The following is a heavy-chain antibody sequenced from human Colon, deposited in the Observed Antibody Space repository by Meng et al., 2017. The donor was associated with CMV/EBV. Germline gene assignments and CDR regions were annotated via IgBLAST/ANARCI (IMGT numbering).Heavy chain of an antibody. V-gene: IGHV3-15*01. CDR2: IKSKIDGGKI. Sequence: LSCAASGFTFTNAAMTSVRQASGKGLEWIGRIKSKIDGGKIDYAAPVRGRFAISRDDSKATVYLQIDTLEIEDTGMYYCTTLLRGFWGQGTLVTVSS. D-gene: IGHD2-15*01. J-gene: IGHJ4*02. CDR1: GFTFTNAA. CDR3: TTLLRGF.